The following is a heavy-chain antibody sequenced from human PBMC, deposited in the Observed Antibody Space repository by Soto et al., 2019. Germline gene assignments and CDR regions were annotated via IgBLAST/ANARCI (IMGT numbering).Heavy chain of an antibody. D-gene: IGHD2-8*02. CDR2: ISYDGSNK. J-gene: IGHJ6*02. CDR1: GFTFSSYG. CDR3: AKVPVLVGYYYYYYGMDV. V-gene: IGHV3-30*18. Sequence: PGGSLRLSCAASGFTFSSYGMHWVRQAPGKGLEWVAVISYDGSNKYYADSVKGRFTISRDNSKNTLYLQMNSLRAEDTAVYYCAKVPVLVGYYYYYYGMDVWGQGTTVTVSS.